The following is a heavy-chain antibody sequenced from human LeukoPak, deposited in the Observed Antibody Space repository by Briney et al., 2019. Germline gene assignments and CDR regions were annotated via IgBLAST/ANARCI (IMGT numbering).Heavy chain of an antibody. J-gene: IGHJ6*03. D-gene: IGHD2/OR15-2a*01. CDR1: GFTFNRYS. CDR2: ISASSGTI. Sequence: GGSLRLSCTASGFTFNRYSMNWVRQAPGKGLEWVSYISASSGTILYADSVKGRFTISRDNAKNSLYVQMNRLRAEDTAVYYCARVMEQSHFYHYIDVWGRGTTVAVSS. CDR3: ARVMEQSHFYHYIDV. V-gene: IGHV3-48*04.